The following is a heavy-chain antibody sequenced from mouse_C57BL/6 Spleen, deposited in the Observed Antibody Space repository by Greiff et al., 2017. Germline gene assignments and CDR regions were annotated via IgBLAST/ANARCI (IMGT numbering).Heavy chain of an antibody. V-gene: IGHV1-64*01. J-gene: IGHJ3*01. CDR3: ARSEHDGYPFAY. D-gene: IGHD2-3*01. CDR2: IHPNSGST. CDR1: GYTFTSYW. Sequence: QVQLQQPGAELVKPGASVKLSCKASGYTFTSYWMHWVKQRPGQGLEWIGMIHPNSGSTNYNEKFKSKATLTVDKSSSTAYMQLSSLTSEDSAVYYCARSEHDGYPFAYWGQGTLVTVSA.